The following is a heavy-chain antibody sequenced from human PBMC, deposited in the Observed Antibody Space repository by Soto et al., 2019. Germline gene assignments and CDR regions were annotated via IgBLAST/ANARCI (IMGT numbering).Heavy chain of an antibody. CDR1: GFTFSSYA. Sequence: GGSLRLSCEVSGFTFSSYAMSLVRQAPGRGLEWVSSISGSGGSTYHADSVNGRFTISRDNSKNTVFLQMNSLRAEDTAVYYCAKDSPYSASYKEDGFDIWGQGSLVTVSS. CDR3: AKDSPYSASYKEDGFDI. V-gene: IGHV3-23*01. J-gene: IGHJ3*02. CDR2: ISGSGGST. D-gene: IGHD1-26*01.